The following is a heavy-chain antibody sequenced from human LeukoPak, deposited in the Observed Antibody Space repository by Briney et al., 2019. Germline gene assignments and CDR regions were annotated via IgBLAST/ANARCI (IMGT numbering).Heavy chain of an antibody. D-gene: IGHD5-18*01. CDR1: GFTFSSYS. CDR2: ISSSSSTI. CDR3: ARGRGAMATSPYYFDY. J-gene: IGHJ4*02. Sequence: GGSLRLSCAASGFTFSSYSMNWARQAPGKGLEWVSYISSSSSTIYYADSVKGRFTISRDNAKNSLYLQMNSLRAEDTAVYYCARGRGAMATSPYYFDYWGQGTLVTVSS. V-gene: IGHV3-48*01.